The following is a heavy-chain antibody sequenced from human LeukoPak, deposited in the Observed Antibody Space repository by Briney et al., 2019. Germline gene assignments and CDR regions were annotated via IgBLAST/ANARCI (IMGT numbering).Heavy chain of an antibody. J-gene: IGHJ3*02. CDR2: IYYSGST. CDR1: GGSISSYY. CDR3: ARFSRSLLLDAFHI. V-gene: IGHV4-59*01. D-gene: IGHD3-10*01. Sequence: SETLSLTCTVSGGSISSYYWSWIRQPPGKGLEWIGYIYYSGSTNYNPSLKSRVTISVDTSKNQFSLKLSSMTAADTAVYYCARFSRSLLLDAFHIWGQGTMVTVSS.